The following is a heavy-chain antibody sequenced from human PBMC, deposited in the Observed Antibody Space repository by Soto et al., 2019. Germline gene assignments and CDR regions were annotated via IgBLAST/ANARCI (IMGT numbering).Heavy chain of an antibody. CDR1: GFTFSSYG. CDR2: ISYDGSNK. Sequence: QVQLVESGGGVVQPGRSLRLSCAASGFTFSSYGMHWVRQAPGKGLEWVAVISYDGSNKYYADSGKGRFTISRDNSKNKLYLQMNSLRGEDTAVYYCGKVEWWAQLGGRYYYYGMDVWGQGTTVTVSS. J-gene: IGHJ6*02. D-gene: IGHD3-3*01. CDR3: GKVEWWAQLGGRYYYYGMDV. V-gene: IGHV3-30*18.